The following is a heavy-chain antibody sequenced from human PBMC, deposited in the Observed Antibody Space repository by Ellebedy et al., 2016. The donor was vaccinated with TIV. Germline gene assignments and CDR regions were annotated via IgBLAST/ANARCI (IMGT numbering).Heavy chain of an antibody. V-gene: IGHV1-18*04. Sequence: ASVKVSCXASGYTFTSYGISWVRQAPGQGLEWMGWISAYNGNTNYAQKFQGRVTITADKSTSTAYMELSSLRSEDTAVYYCASGSGSDAEPHYYYYGMDVWGQGTTVTVSS. CDR1: GYTFTSYG. J-gene: IGHJ6*02. CDR2: ISAYNGNT. D-gene: IGHD1-26*01. CDR3: ASGSGSDAEPHYYYYGMDV.